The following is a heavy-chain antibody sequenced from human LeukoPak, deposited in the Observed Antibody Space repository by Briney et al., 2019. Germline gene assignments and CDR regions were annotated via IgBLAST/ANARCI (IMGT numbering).Heavy chain of an antibody. Sequence: PSETLSLTCTVSGGSISSSSYYWGWIRQPPGKGLEWIGSIYYSGSTYYNPSLKSRVTISVDTSKNQFSLKLSSVTAADTAVYYCARGVGYCSGGSCYFDYWGQGTLVTVSS. V-gene: IGHV4-39*01. CDR1: GGSISSSSYY. CDR3: ARGVGYCSGGSCYFDY. J-gene: IGHJ4*02. D-gene: IGHD2-15*01. CDR2: IYYSGST.